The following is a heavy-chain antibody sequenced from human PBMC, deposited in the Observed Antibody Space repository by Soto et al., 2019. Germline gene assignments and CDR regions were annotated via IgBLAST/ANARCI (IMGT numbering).Heavy chain of an antibody. CDR2: ISAYNGNT. J-gene: IGHJ4*02. D-gene: IGHD2-15*01. CDR3: ARENSGGSFDY. V-gene: IGHV1-18*01. Sequence: ASVKVSFKASGYTFTSYGISWVRQAPGQGLEWMGWISAYNGNTNYAQKLQGRVTMTTDTSTSTAYMELRSLRSDDTAVDYCARENSGGSFDYWGQGTLSTGSS. CDR1: GYTFTSYG.